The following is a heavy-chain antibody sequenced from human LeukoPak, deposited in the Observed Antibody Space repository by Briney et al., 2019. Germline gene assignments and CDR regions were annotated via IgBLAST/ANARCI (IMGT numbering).Heavy chain of an antibody. CDR2: IIPISGTA. Sequence: SVKVSCKASGGTFSSYAISWVRQAPGQGLEWMGGIIPISGTANYAQKFQGRVTITADESTSTAYMELSSLRSEDTAVYYCARAEGGYSVGFDYWGQGTLVTVSS. D-gene: IGHD5-18*01. V-gene: IGHV1-69*13. J-gene: IGHJ4*02. CDR3: ARAEGGYSVGFDY. CDR1: GGTFSSYA.